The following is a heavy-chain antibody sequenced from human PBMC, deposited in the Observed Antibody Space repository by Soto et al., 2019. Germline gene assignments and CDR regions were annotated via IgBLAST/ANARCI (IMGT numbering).Heavy chain of an antibody. CDR3: ARDALGIVGDSDY. CDR1: GGTFSSYT. J-gene: IGHJ4*02. Sequence: QVQLVQSGAEVKKPGSSVKVSCKASGGTFSSYTISWVRQAPGQGLEWMGRIIPILGIANYAQKFQGRVTIPADKTTSKDYMELSSLRSEDTAVYYCARDALGIVGDSDYWGQGTLVTVSS. D-gene: IGHD1-26*01. CDR2: IIPILGIA. V-gene: IGHV1-69*08.